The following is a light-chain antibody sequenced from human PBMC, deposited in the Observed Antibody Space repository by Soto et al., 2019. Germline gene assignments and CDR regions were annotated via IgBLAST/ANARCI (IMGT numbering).Light chain of an antibody. J-gene: IGLJ2*01. Sequence: QSVLTQPPSVSGAPGQRVTISCTGSSSNIGAGFDVHWYHQIAGTAPKLLIYGNTRRPSGVPDRFSGSKSGTSASLTITGLQAEDEADYYCQSYENRLSGAYLVLGGGTKLTVL. CDR2: GNT. CDR1: SSNIGAGFD. CDR3: QSYENRLSGAYLV. V-gene: IGLV1-40*01.